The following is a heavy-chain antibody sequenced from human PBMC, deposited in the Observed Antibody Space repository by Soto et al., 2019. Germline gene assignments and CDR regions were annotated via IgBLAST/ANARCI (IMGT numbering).Heavy chain of an antibody. V-gene: IGHV6-1*01. CDR3: ARGQEMATIGEYYFDY. J-gene: IGHJ4*02. D-gene: IGHD5-12*01. CDR1: GDSVSSNSAA. Sequence: KQSQTLSLTCAISGDSVSSNSAAWNWIRQSPSRGLEWLGRTYYRSKWYNDYAVSVKSRITINPDTSKNQFSLQLNSVTPEDTAVYYCARGQEMATIGEYYFDYWGQGTLVTVSS. CDR2: TYYRSKWYN.